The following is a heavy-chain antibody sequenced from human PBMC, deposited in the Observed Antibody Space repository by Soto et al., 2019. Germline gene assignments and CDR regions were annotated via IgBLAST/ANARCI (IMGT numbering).Heavy chain of an antibody. D-gene: IGHD2-15*01. CDR1: GGTFSSYA. CDR2: IIPIFGTA. Sequence: QVQLVQSGAEVKKPGSSVKVSCKASGGTFSSYAISWVRQAPGQGLEWMGGIIPIFGTANYAQTFQGRVTITADESTSTAYMELSSLRSEDTAVYYCARDRCSGGSCYTLFDYWGQGTLVTVSS. CDR3: ARDRCSGGSCYTLFDY. J-gene: IGHJ4*02. V-gene: IGHV1-69*01.